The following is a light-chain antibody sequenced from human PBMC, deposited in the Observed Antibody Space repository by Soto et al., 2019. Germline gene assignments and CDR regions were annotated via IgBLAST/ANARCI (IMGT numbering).Light chain of an antibody. CDR3: QQSYSTPWT. CDR1: QSISSY. CDR2: AAS. V-gene: IGKV1-39*01. J-gene: IGKJ1*01. Sequence: DIQMTQSPSSLSASVGDRVTITCRASQSISSYLTWDQQKTGKAPKLLIYAASSLQSGVPSRFSGSGSGTDFTLTISSLQPEDFATYYCQQSYSTPWTFGQGTKVEIK.